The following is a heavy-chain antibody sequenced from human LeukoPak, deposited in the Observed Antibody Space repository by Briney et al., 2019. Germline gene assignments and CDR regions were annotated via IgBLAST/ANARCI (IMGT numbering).Heavy chain of an antibody. CDR2: IYHSGST. D-gene: IGHD6-19*01. V-gene: IGHV4-30-2*01. CDR3: ARAKQWLVPFDY. J-gene: IGHJ4*02. CDR1: GGSVSSGGYS. Sequence: SQTLPLTCAVSGGSVSSGGYSWSWIRQPPGKGLEWIGYIYHSGSTYYNPSLKSRVTISVDRSKNQFSLKLSSVTAADTAVYYCARAKQWLVPFDYWGQGTLVTVSS.